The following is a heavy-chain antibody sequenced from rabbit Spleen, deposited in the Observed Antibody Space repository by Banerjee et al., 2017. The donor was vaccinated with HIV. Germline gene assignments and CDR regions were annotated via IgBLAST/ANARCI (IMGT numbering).Heavy chain of an antibody. CDR3: ARNYVNAFDP. Sequence: EESGGDLVKPEGSLTLTCTVSGFSFSSNWICWVRQAPGKGLEWIACIDTNDGDTDYANWPKGRFTISKASSTTVTLQMTSLTAADTATYFCARNYVNAFDPWGPGTLVTVS. CDR1: GFSFSSNW. V-gene: IGHV1S45*01. J-gene: IGHJ2*01. CDR2: IDTNDGDT. D-gene: IGHD1-1*01.